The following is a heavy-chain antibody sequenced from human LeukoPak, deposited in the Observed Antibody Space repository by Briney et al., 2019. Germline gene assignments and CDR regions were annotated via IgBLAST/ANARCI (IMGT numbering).Heavy chain of an antibody. Sequence: WGSLRLSCAASGFTFSSYGMHWVRQVPGKGLEWVAFIRYDGSNKYYADSVKGRFTISRDNSKNTLYLQMNSLRAEDTAVYYCAKDTARDGYNWGQGTLVTVSS. D-gene: IGHD5-24*01. CDR2: IRYDGSNK. V-gene: IGHV3-30*02. CDR3: AKDTARDGYN. J-gene: IGHJ4*02. CDR1: GFTFSSYG.